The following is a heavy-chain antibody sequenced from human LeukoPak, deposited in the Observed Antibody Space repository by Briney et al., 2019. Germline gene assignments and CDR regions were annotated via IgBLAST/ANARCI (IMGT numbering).Heavy chain of an antibody. Sequence: SETLSLTCTVSGGSISSYYWSWIRQPPGKGLEWIGSIYHSGSIYYNPSLKSRVTISVDTSKNQFSLKLSSVTAADTAVYYCARVEPIVVVPAAMGWFDPWGQGTLVTVSS. J-gene: IGHJ5*02. D-gene: IGHD2-2*01. CDR1: GGSISSYY. CDR2: IYHSGSI. V-gene: IGHV4-38-2*02. CDR3: ARVEPIVVVPAAMGWFDP.